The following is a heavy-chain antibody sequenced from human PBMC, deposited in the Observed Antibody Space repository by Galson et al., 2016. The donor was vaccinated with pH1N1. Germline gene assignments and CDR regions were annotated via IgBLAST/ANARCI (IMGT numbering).Heavy chain of an antibody. CDR1: GFTLSSYA. CDR3: ARSYCSGIVCYDLDASDAY. D-gene: IGHD2-8*02. Sequence: SLRLSCAASGFTLSSYAMSWVRQAPGKGLEWVSAIIGSGGSTYYADSVKGRFTISRDNSKNTLYLQMNSLRAEDTAVYFCARSYCSGIVCYDLDASDAYWGQGILVTVSS. J-gene: IGHJ4*02. V-gene: IGHV3-23*01. CDR2: IIGSGGST.